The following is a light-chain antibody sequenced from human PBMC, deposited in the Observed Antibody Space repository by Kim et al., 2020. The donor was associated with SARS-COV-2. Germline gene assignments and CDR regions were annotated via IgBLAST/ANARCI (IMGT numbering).Light chain of an antibody. CDR2: DVS. CDR3: QQYANLPIT. V-gene: IGKV1-33*01. Sequence: ASVGDRVTITCQAIQDITKYLNWYQQKPGKTPRLLIYDVSNLERGVPSRFSGAGFGTNFTFTISSLHPEDAATYFCQQYANLPITFGQGTRLEIK. J-gene: IGKJ5*01. CDR1: QDITKY.